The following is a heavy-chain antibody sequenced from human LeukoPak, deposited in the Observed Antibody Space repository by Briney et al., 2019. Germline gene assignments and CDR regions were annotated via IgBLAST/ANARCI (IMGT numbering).Heavy chain of an antibody. Sequence: ASVKVSYKASGYTFTTYYMHWVRQAPGQGLEWMGIINPSSGSATYAQKFQDRITMTRGVSTSTVYMELSSLRSEDTAVYYCARVYDSQFYYYYGMDVWGQGTTVTVSS. CDR1: GYTFTTYY. J-gene: IGHJ6*02. V-gene: IGHV1-46*01. D-gene: IGHD5/OR15-5a*01. CDR3: ARVYDSQFYYYYGMDV. CDR2: INPSSGSA.